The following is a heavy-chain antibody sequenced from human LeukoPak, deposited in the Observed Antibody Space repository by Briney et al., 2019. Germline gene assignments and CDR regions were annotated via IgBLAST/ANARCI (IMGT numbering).Heavy chain of an antibody. CDR2: IYYSGST. V-gene: IGHV4-31*11. D-gene: IGHD1-7*01. J-gene: IGHJ3*02. Sequence: PSETLSLTCAVYGGSFSGYYWSWIRQHPGKGLEWIGYIYYSGSTYYNPSLKSRVTISVDTSKNQFSLKLSSVTAADTAVYYCARDPGSNWSYAFFAFDIWGQGTMVTVSS. CDR3: ARDPGSNWSYAFFAFDI. CDR1: GGSFSGYY.